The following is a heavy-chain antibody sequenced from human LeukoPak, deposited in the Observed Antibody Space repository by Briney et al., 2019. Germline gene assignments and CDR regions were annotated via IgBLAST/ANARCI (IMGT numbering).Heavy chain of an antibody. CDR2: VSTTGIST. Sequence: HPGGSLRLSCAASGFTFSSSGMSWVRQAPGKGLEWVSGVSTTGISTYYTDSVKGRFTISRDNAKNTLYLQMNSLGVEDTAVYYCAKGSREWELLDAFDFWGQGTMVTVSS. V-gene: IGHV3-23*01. J-gene: IGHJ3*01. D-gene: IGHD1-26*01. CDR3: AKGSREWELLDAFDF. CDR1: GFTFSSSG.